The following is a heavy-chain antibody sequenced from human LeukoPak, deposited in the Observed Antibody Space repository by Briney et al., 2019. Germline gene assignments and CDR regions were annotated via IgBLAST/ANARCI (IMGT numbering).Heavy chain of an antibody. CDR3: ARTFIAAADPMYNWFDP. V-gene: IGHV1-69*13. Sequence: GASVKVSCKASGGTFSSYAISWVRQAPGQGLEWMGGIIPIFGTANYAQKFQGRVTITADESTSTAYMELSSLRSEDTAVYYCARTFIAAADPMYNWFDPWGQGTLVTVSS. CDR1: GGTFSSYA. CDR2: IIPIFGTA. J-gene: IGHJ5*02. D-gene: IGHD6-13*01.